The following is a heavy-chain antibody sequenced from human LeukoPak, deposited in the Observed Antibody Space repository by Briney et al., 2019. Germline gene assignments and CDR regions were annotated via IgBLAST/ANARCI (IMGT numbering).Heavy chain of an antibody. Sequence: GGSLRLSCAASGFTFSSYWMTWVRQAPGVGLEWVASIEQDGSNKYYVDSVKGRFTISRDDAKNSLFLQLNSLRAEDTAVYYCARSPARSDKGGNDYWGQGTLVTVSS. D-gene: IGHD1-1*01. CDR1: GFTFSSYW. CDR3: ARSPARSDKGGNDY. CDR2: IEQDGSNK. J-gene: IGHJ4*02. V-gene: IGHV3-7*01.